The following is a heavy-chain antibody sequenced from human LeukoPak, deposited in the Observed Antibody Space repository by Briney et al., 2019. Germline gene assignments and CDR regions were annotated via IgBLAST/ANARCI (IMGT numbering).Heavy chain of an antibody. J-gene: IGHJ5*02. V-gene: IGHV4-4*07. CDR2: IYTSGST. CDR1: GGSISSYY. Sequence: SETLSLTCTVSGGSISSYYWSWIRQPAGKGLEWIGRIYTSGSTNYNPSLKSRVTMSVDTSKNQFSLKLSSVTAADTAVYYCARDSVIRWSGYPAGGWFDPWGQGTLVTVSS. D-gene: IGHD3-3*01. CDR3: ARDSVIRWSGYPAGGWFDP.